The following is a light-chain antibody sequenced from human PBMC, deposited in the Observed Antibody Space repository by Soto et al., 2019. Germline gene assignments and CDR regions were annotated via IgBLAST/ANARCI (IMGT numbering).Light chain of an antibody. V-gene: IGKV1-39*01. Sequence: DIQLTQSPASLSASLGDRVTITCRASQFIANYLNWYQQKPGKAPKLLIYAVSNLQSGVPSRFSGSETGTEFTLTITGLQPDDFATYYCQQSYSAPPYIFGQGTKVEI. CDR2: AVS. CDR3: QQSYSAPPYI. J-gene: IGKJ2*01. CDR1: QFIANY.